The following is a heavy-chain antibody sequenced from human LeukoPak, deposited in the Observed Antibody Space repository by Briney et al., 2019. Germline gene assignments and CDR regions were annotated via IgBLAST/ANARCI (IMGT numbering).Heavy chain of an antibody. D-gene: IGHD6-13*01. Sequence: ASVKVSCKASGYTFTGYYMHWVRQAPGQGLEWMGWINPNSGGTNYAQKFQGRVTTTRDTSISTAYMELSRLRSDDTAVYYCARDVGIAAAGTGYYFDYWGQGTLVTVSS. CDR1: GYTFTGYY. J-gene: IGHJ4*02. V-gene: IGHV1-2*02. CDR2: INPNSGGT. CDR3: ARDVGIAAAGTGYYFDY.